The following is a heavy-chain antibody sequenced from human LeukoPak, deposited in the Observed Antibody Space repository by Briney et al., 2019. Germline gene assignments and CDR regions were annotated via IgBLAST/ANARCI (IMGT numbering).Heavy chain of an antibody. D-gene: IGHD6-13*01. CDR3: ARLPIAAAGTGFDY. CDR2: IYHSGST. CDR1: GGSISSSNW. V-gene: IGHV4-4*02. Sequence: PSETLSLTCAVSGGSISSSNWWSWVRQPPGKGLEWIGEIYHSGSTNYNPSLKSRVTISVDKSKNQFSLKLSSVTAADTAVYYCARLPIAAAGTGFDYWGQGTLVTVSS. J-gene: IGHJ4*02.